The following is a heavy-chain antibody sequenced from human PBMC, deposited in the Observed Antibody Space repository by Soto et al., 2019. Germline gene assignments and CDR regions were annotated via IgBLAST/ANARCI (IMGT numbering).Heavy chain of an antibody. J-gene: IGHJ6*03. CDR3: AGRARPDLSSMHV. Sequence: EVQLAESGGGLAQPGGSLRLSCAASGFTLSGYAMDWVRQAPGKGLEYVSGISSNGVGTYYANSVQGRFTISRDNSKNRVYLQMGSRRPEDMAGYYGAGRARPDLSSMHVWGKGPPVPV. D-gene: IGHD3-16*02. CDR2: ISSNGVGT. V-gene: IGHV3-64*01. CDR1: GFTLSGYA.